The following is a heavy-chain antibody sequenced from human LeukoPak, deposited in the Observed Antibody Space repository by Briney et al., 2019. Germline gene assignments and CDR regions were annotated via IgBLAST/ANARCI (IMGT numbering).Heavy chain of an antibody. CDR2: IKSKTDGGTT. CDR3: TGGTPTYYYYGMDV. CDR1: GFIFSDAW. J-gene: IGHJ6*02. D-gene: IGHD1-1*01. Sequence: GGSLRLSCAASGFIFSDAWLSWVRQPPGKGLEWVGRIKSKTDGGTTDYAAPVKGRFTISRDDSKNTLYLQMNSLKTEDTAVYYCTGGTPTYYYYGMDVWGQGTTVTVSS. V-gene: IGHV3-15*01.